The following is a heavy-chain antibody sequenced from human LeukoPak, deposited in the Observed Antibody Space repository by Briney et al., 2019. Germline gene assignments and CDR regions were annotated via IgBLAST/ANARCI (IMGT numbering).Heavy chain of an antibody. Sequence: ASVKVSCKASGYTFTGHYLHWVRQAPGQGLEWMGWINPNSGGTNYAQKFQGRVTMTRDTSISTAYMELSRLRSDDTAVYYCAREQQLVGIDYWGQGTLVTVSS. V-gene: IGHV1-2*02. CDR2: INPNSGGT. CDR1: GYTFTGHY. D-gene: IGHD6-13*01. CDR3: AREQQLVGIDY. J-gene: IGHJ4*02.